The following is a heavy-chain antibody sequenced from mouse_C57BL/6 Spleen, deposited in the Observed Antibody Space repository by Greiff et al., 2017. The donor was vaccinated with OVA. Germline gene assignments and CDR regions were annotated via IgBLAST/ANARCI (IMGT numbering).Heavy chain of an antibody. CDR2: ISDGGSYT. CDR1: GFTFSSYA. J-gene: IGHJ3*01. CDR3: ARGWDSSGQAWFAY. Sequence: EVKLMESGGGLVKPGGSLKLSCAASGFTFSSYAMSWVRQTPEKRLEWVATISDGGSYTYYPDNVKGRFTISRDNAKNNLYLQMSHLKSEDTAMYYCARGWDSSGQAWFAYWGQGTLVTVSA. V-gene: IGHV5-4*03. D-gene: IGHD3-2*02.